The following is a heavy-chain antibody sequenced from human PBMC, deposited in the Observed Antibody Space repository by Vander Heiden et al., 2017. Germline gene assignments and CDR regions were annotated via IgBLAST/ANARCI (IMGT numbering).Heavy chain of an antibody. V-gene: IGHV3-9*01. CDR3: VKDEGYSYIGQDGMEV. CDR2: ISWNSGSI. J-gene: IGHJ6*02. Sequence: EMQLVESGGGLVQPGRSLRLSCAASGFTFDDYAMRWVRQAPGKGLEWVSGISWNSGSIGYADSLKGRFTISRDNAKNSLYLQMNSLRAEDTALYYCVKDEGYSYIGQDGMEVWGQGTTVTISS. D-gene: IGHD5-18*01. CDR1: GFTFDDYA.